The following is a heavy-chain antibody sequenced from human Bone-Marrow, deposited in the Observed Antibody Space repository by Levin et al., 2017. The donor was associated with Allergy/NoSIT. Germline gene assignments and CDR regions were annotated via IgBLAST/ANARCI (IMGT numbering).Heavy chain of an antibody. J-gene: IGHJ4*02. CDR3: AKVLPSSRWATDY. Sequence: GESLKISCAASGFTFTTYAMGWVRQAPGKGLEWVSVISGSGGSTNYADSVKGRFTISRDNSKNTLFLQMNSLRAEDTAVYYCAKVLPSSRWATDYWGQGTLVTVSS. V-gene: IGHV3-23*01. D-gene: IGHD4-23*01. CDR1: GFTFTTYA. CDR2: ISGSGGST.